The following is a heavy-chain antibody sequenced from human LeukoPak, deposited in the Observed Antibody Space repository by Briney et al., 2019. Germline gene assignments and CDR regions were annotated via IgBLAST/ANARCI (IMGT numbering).Heavy chain of an antibody. CDR3: ARGPRYNWNSNYFPFDY. D-gene: IGHD1-7*01. Sequence: PGGSLRLSCAASGFTFSSYWMHWVRQVPGKGLMWVSRIKTDGSSTSYADSVKGRFTISRDNAKNTLYLQMNSLRVEDTAVYYCARGPRYNWNSNYFPFDYWGQGTLVTVSS. CDR2: IKTDGSST. CDR1: GFTFSSYW. J-gene: IGHJ4*02. V-gene: IGHV3-74*01.